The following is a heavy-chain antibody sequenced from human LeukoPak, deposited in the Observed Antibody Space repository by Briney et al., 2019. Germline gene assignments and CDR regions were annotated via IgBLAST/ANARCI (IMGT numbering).Heavy chain of an antibody. CDR1: GGTFSSYA. D-gene: IGHD3-16*02. CDR2: IIPIFGTA. J-gene: IGHJ4*02. V-gene: IGHV1-69*06. CDR3: ARGGGDYVWGSYRYYFDY. Sequence: GASVKVSCKASGGTFSSYAISWVRQAPGQGLEWMGGIIPIFGTANYAQKFQGRVTITADKSTSTAYMELSSLRSEDTAVYYCARGGGDYVWGSYRYYFDYWGQGTLVTVSS.